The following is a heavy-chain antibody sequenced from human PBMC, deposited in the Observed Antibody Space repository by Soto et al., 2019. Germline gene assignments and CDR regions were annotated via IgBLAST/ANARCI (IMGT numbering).Heavy chain of an antibody. D-gene: IGHD4-17*01. V-gene: IGHV1-69*02. CDR1: GGTFSSYT. Sequence: QVQLVQSGAEVKKPGSSVKVSCKASGGTFSSYTISWVRQAPGQGLEWMGRIIPIVGKTNYAQKFQGRVTITADKSTNTAYMELSSLRFEDTAVYYCARTTVTTAVIDYWGHGTLVTVSS. J-gene: IGHJ4*01. CDR2: IIPIVGKT. CDR3: ARTTVTTAVIDY.